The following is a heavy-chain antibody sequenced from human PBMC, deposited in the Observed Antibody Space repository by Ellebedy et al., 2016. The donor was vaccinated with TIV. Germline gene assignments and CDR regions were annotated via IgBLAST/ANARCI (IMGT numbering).Heavy chain of an antibody. CDR1: GFTFSNYA. V-gene: IGHV3-30-3*01. CDR2: ISYDGSNK. Sequence: GESLKISCAASGFTFSNYAMHWVRQAPGKGLEWVAVISYDGSNKYYADSAKGRFTISRDNSKNTLYLQMNSLRAEDTAVYYCARIPGYSSNWYNLDYWGQGTLVTVSS. CDR3: ARIPGYSSNWYNLDY. D-gene: IGHD6-13*01. J-gene: IGHJ4*02.